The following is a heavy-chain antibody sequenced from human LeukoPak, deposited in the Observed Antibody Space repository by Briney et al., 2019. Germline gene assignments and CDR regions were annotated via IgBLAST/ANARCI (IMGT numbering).Heavy chain of an antibody. CDR1: GYTFTSYG. Sequence: ASVKVSCKASGYTFTSYGISWVRQAPGQGLEWMGWISAYNGNTNYAQKFQGRVTMTTDTSTSTAYMELRSLRSDDTAVYYCARDPDYGGNAPSDYWGQGTLVTVSS. CDR2: ISAYNGNT. V-gene: IGHV1-18*01. J-gene: IGHJ4*02. D-gene: IGHD4-23*01. CDR3: ARDPDYGGNAPSDY.